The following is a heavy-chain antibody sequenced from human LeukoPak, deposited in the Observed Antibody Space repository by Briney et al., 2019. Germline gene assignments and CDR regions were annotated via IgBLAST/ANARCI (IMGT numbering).Heavy chain of an antibody. CDR2: MNPNSGNT. Sequence: ASVKVSCTASGYTFTSYDINWVRQAPGQGVEWMGWMNPNSGNTGYAQKFQGRVTMTRNTSISTAYMELSSLRSEDTAVYYRAAKGYSSSWLTYYYYYYMDVWGKGTTVTVSS. J-gene: IGHJ6*03. CDR1: GYTFTSYD. CDR3: AAKGYSSSWLTYYYYYYMDV. D-gene: IGHD6-13*01. V-gene: IGHV1-8*01.